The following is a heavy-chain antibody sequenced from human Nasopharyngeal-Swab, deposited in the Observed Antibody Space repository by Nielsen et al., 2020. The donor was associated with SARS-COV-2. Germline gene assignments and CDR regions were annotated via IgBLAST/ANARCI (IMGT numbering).Heavy chain of an antibody. CDR1: GYTLTELS. J-gene: IGHJ3*02. V-gene: IGHV1-24*01. Sequence: ASVKVSCKVSGYTLTELSMHWVRQAPGKGLEWVGGFDPEDGETIYAQKFQGRVTMTEDTSTDTAYMELSSLTSEDTAVYYCTESSSGWTDDAFDIWGQGTMVTVSS. D-gene: IGHD6-19*01. CDR3: TESSSGWTDDAFDI. CDR2: FDPEDGET.